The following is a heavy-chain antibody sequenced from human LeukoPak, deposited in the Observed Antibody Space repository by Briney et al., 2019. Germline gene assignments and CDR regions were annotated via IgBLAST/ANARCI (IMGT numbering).Heavy chain of an antibody. V-gene: IGHV4-59*08. CDR2: IYYSGTT. Sequence: SETLSLTCTVSGGSVSNYYWSWIRQSPGKGLEWIGYIYYSGTTNYNPSLKSRVTISVDTSKNQFSLKLSSVTAADTAVYYCARAWLLIREKDPDAFDMWGQGRLVTVSS. CDR1: GGSVSNYY. J-gene: IGHJ3*02. CDR3: ARAWLLIREKDPDAFDM. D-gene: IGHD3-22*01.